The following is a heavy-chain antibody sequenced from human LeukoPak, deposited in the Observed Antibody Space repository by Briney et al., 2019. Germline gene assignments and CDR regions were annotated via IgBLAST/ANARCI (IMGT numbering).Heavy chain of an antibody. V-gene: IGHV3-23*01. D-gene: IGHD2-15*01. CDR3: AKNIGGLDY. CDR2: ISGSDGST. J-gene: IGHJ4*02. CDR1: GFTFSSYG. Sequence: GGSLRLSCAASGFTFSSYGMTWVRQAPGMGLEWVSGISGSDGSTYYADSVKGRFTISRDNSKNTLYSQMNSLRVEDAALYYCAKNIGGLDYWGQGTLVTVSS.